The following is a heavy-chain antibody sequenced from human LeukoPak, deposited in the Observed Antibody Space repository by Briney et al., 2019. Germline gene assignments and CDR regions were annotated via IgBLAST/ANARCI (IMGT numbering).Heavy chain of an antibody. J-gene: IGHJ4*02. D-gene: IGHD3-9*01. CDR3: ARGRGYDILTGYYTITENFGY. CDR2: IRHSEST. V-gene: IGHV4-34*01. Sequence: PSETLSLTCTVSGGSISSYYWSWIRQPPGKGLEWMGKIRHSESTNYNPSLKSRVTISVDTSKNQFSLKLSSVTAADTAVYYCARGRGYDILTGYYTITENFGYWGQGTLVTVSS. CDR1: GGSISSYY.